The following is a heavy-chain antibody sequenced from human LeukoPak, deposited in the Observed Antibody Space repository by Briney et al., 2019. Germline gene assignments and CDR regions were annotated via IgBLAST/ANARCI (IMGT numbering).Heavy chain of an antibody. J-gene: IGHJ3*02. CDR1: GYSISSGYY. Sequence: SETLSLTCTVSGYSISSGYYWGWIRQPPAKGLEWIGSIYHSGSTYYNPSLKSRVTISVDTSKNQFSLKLSSVTAADTAVYYCARASGGGDFNDAFDIWGQGTMVTVSS. V-gene: IGHV4-38-2*02. CDR3: ARASGGGDFNDAFDI. D-gene: IGHD2-21*01. CDR2: IYHSGST.